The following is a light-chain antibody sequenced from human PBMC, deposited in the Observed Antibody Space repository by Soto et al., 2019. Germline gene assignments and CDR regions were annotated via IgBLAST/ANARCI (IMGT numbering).Light chain of an antibody. Sequence: DIQMTQSPSFVSASVGDRVTITCRASQGISRWLAWYQQRPGKAPELLIYGASSLQSGVPSRFSGSGSGTDFTLTISSLQPEDFATYSCQQANSVPLTFGHGTRLEIK. CDR3: QQANSVPLT. CDR2: GAS. J-gene: IGKJ5*01. CDR1: QGISRW. V-gene: IGKV1-12*01.